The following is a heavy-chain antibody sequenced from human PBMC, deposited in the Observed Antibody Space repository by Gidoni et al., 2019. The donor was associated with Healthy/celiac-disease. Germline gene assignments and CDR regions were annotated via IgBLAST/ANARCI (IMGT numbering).Heavy chain of an antibody. CDR3: AKASRVQAMVRGARA. D-gene: IGHD3-10*01. CDR2: ISGSGGST. CDR1: GFTFSSYA. V-gene: IGHV3-23*01. Sequence: EVQLLESGGGLVQPGGSLRLSCAASGFTFSSYAMRWVRQAPGKGLEWVPAISGSGGSTYYADSVKGRFTISRDNSKNTLYLQMNSLRAEDTAVYYCAKASRVQAMVRGARAWGQGTLVTVSS. J-gene: IGHJ5*02.